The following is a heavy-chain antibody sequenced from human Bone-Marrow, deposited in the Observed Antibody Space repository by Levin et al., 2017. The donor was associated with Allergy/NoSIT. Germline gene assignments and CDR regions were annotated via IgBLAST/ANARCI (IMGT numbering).Heavy chain of an antibody. J-gene: IGHJ2*01. CDR2: IHYSGST. CDR1: GGSISSSNYY. CDR3: ARLWGPGRLYWYYDL. D-gene: IGHD3-16*01. Sequence: PSQTLSLTCTVSGGSISSSNYYWGWIRQPPGKGLEWIGGIHYSGSTYYNPALKSRVTISVDTSKNQFSLKLSSVTAADTAVYYCARLWGPGRLYWYYDLWGRGTLVTVSS. V-gene: IGHV4-39*01.